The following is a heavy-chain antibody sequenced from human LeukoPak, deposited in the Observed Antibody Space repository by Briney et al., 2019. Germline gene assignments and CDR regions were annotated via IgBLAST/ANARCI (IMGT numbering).Heavy chain of an antibody. J-gene: IGHJ6*03. D-gene: IGHD2-15*01. V-gene: IGHV3-23*01. CDR2: ISGSGVGT. CDR1: GFTFSSYG. CDR3: ATEDEDYYYYMDV. Sequence: GGSLRLSCAASGFTFSSYGMSWVRQAPGKGLEWVSAISGSGVGTYYADSVKGRFTTSRDNSKNTLYLQMNSLRAEDTAVYYCATEDEDYYYYMDVWGKGTTVTVSS.